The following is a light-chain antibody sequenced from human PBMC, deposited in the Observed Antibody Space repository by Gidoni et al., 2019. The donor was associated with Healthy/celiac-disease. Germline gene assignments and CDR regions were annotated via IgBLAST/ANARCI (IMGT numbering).Light chain of an antibody. J-gene: IGKJ4*01. CDR3: QQRSNWPPALT. CDR1: QSVSSY. Sequence: EIVLTQSPPTLSLSPGERATLSCRASQSVSSYLAWYQQKPGQAPRLLIYDASNRATGIPARFSGSGSGTDFTLTISSLEPEDFAVYYCQQRSNWPPALTFGGGTKVEIK. CDR2: DAS. V-gene: IGKV3-11*01.